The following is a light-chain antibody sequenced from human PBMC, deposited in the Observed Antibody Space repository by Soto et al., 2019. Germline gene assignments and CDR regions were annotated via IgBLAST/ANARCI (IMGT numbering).Light chain of an antibody. CDR2: AAS. J-gene: IGKJ3*01. CDR1: ESISGN. CDR3: QQYHNWPVT. V-gene: IGKV3-15*01. Sequence: EIVMTQSPAILSVSPGESATLSSRASESISGNLAWYQQKPGQAPRLLIYAASVRATGIPARFSGSGSGTEFTLTISSLQSDDFAVYSCQQYHNWPVTFGPGTKVDIK.